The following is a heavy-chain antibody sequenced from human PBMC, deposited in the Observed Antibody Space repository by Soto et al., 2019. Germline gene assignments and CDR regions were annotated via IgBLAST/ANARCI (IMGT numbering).Heavy chain of an antibody. V-gene: IGHV3-11*05. J-gene: IGHJ5*02. CDR3: ARAVSFWSSSSWAPRWSDP. D-gene: IGHD6-13*01. Sequence: PGGSLRLSCAAAGFAFSDYYMSWIRQAPGKGLEWVSYISSSSSYTNYADSVKGRFTISRDNAKNSLYLQMNSLRAEDTAVYYCARAVSFWSSSSWAPRWSDPWGQGTLVSVSS. CDR2: ISSSSSYT. CDR1: GFAFSDYY.